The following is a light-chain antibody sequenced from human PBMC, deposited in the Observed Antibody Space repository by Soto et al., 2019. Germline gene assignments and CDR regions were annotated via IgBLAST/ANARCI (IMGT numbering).Light chain of an antibody. CDR2: YDD. CDR3: AIWEYSVDGWV. CDR1: NVGNKP. J-gene: IGLJ3*02. Sequence: QSVLTQPPSVSEAPGQRVAISCSGSNVGNKPVNWYQHLPGKAPKLLLYYDDMLSSVVSDRFSGSKSGTSATLAISVLQYDDEGDYYCAIWEYSVDGWVFGGGTKVTVL. V-gene: IGLV1-36*01.